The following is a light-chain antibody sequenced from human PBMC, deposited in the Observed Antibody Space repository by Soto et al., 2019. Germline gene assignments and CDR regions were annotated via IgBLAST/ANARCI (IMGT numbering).Light chain of an antibody. V-gene: IGLV2-23*02. Sequence: QSALTQPASVSGSPGQSITISCAGTSSDVGNYNLVSWYQQHPGKVPKVLIYQVSQRPSGVSHRFSGSKSGNMASLTISGLQAEDEADYYCCSYAGPIAWMFGGGTKLTVL. J-gene: IGLJ3*02. CDR1: SSDVGNYNL. CDR3: CSYAGPIAWM. CDR2: QVS.